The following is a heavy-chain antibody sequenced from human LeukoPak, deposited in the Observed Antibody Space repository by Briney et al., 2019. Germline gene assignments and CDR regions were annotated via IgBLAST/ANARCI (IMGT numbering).Heavy chain of an antibody. CDR1: GFTVSCYW. D-gene: IGHD3-22*01. J-gene: IGHJ4*02. Sequence: GGSVRLACAASGFTVSCYWLQWVRQAPGKGLVWVSRINRDGSTTDYADSVKGRFTISRDNAKNSLYLQMNSLRDEDTAVYYCARDTSGYFLSFDYWGQGTLVTVSS. CDR2: INRDGSTT. CDR3: ARDTSGYFLSFDY. V-gene: IGHV3-74*01.